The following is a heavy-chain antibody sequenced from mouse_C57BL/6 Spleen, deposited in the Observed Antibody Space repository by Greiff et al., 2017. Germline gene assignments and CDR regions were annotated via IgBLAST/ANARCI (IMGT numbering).Heavy chain of an antibody. J-gene: IGHJ3*01. CDR1: GYTFTSYW. CDR3: ARWGTGTGFSY. Sequence: QVQLQQPGAELVRPGSSVKLSCKASGYTFTSYWMDWVKQRPGQGLEWIGNIYPSDSETHYNHKFKDKATLTVDKSSSTAYMQLSSLTSEDSAVYYCARWGTGTGFSYWGKGALVTVSA. V-gene: IGHV1-61*01. CDR2: IYPSDSET. D-gene: IGHD4-1*01.